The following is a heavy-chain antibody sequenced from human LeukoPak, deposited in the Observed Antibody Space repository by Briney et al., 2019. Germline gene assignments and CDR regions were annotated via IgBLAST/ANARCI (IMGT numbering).Heavy chain of an antibody. CDR3: ARALPGYCSGGSCYSEWFDP. Sequence: GASVKVSCKASGYTFTSCGISWVRQAPGQGLEWMGWISAYNGNTNYAQKLQGRVTMTTDTSTSTAYMELRSLRSDDTAVYYCARALPGYCSGGSCYSEWFDPWGQGTLVTVSS. CDR1: GYTFTSCG. D-gene: IGHD2-15*01. J-gene: IGHJ5*02. V-gene: IGHV1-18*01. CDR2: ISAYNGNT.